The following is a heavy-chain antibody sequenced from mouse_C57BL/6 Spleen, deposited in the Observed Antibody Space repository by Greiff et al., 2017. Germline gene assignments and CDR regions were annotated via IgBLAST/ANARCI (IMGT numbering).Heavy chain of an antibody. CDR3: ARDPGYYYFDY. CDR2: ISSGSSTI. Sequence: VQLKESGGGLVKPGGSLKLSCAASGFTFSDYGMHWVRQAPEKGLEWVAYISSGSSTIYYADTVKGRFTISRDNAKNTLFLQMTSLRSEDTAMYYCARDPGYYYFDYWGQGTTLTVSS. D-gene: IGHD2-3*01. V-gene: IGHV5-17*01. J-gene: IGHJ2*01. CDR1: GFTFSDYG.